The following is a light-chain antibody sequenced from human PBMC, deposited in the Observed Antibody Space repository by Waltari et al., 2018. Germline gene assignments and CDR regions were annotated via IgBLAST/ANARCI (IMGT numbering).Light chain of an antibody. CDR1: QGVGKF. CDR3: QHYVRLPVS. Sequence: EMLLTQSPGTLSFSPVERATPSYRSSQGVGKFLAWYKKKPGQAPRLLIYDASSRATGIPDRFSGSGFGTDFSLTISRLEPEDFAVYYCQHYVRLPVSFGQGTKVGIK. V-gene: IGKV3-20*01. J-gene: IGKJ1*01. CDR2: DAS.